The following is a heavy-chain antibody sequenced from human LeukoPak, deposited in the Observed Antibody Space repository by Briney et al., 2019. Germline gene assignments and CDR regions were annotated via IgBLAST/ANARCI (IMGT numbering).Heavy chain of an antibody. CDR2: FSGGGDS. CDR1: GFTSGVYA. D-gene: IGHD2-15*01. CDR3: ARVVGYCSGGSCRSSYFDY. J-gene: IGHJ4*02. V-gene: IGHV3-23*01. Sequence: GGSLRLSCVASGFTSGVYAMSWVRQAPGKGLEWVSAFSGGGDSFYADSVRGRFSVSADKSKNSLYLQMNSLRAEDTAVYYCARVVGYCSGGSCRSSYFDYWGQGTLVTVSS.